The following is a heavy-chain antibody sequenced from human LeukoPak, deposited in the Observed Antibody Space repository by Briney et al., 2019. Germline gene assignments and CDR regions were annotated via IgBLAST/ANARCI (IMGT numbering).Heavy chain of an antibody. D-gene: IGHD7-27*01. V-gene: IGHV1-3*01. Sequence: ASVKVSCKASGYTFTSYAMHWVRQAPGQRLEWMGWINAGNGNTKYSQKFQGRVTITRDTSASTAYMELSSLRSEDTAVYYCARAGDSDYYYGMDVWGQGTTVTVSS. CDR2: INAGNGNT. CDR3: ARAGDSDYYYGMDV. J-gene: IGHJ6*02. CDR1: GYTFTSYA.